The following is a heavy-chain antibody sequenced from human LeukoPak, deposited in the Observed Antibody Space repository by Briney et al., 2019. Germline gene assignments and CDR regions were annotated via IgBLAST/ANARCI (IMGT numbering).Heavy chain of an antibody. V-gene: IGHV3-7*03. CDR2: IKQDGSEK. CDR1: GFTFSNAW. Sequence: GGSLRLSCAASGFTFSNAWMSWVRQAPGKGLEWVANIKQDGSEKYYVDSVKGRFTISRDKSKNTLYLQMNSLRAEDTAVYYCARENACGGDCYPQDAFDIWGQGTMVTVSS. D-gene: IGHD2-21*02. CDR3: ARENACGGDCYPQDAFDI. J-gene: IGHJ3*02.